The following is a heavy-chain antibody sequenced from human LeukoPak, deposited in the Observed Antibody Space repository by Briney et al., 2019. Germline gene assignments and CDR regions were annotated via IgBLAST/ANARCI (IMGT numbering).Heavy chain of an antibody. J-gene: IGHJ6*02. Sequence: SVKVSCKASGGTFSSYAISWARQAPGQGLEWMGRIIPILGIANYAQKFQGRVTITADKSTSTAYMELSSLRSEDTAVYYCARGTMVRGVSYYGMDVWGQGTTVTVSS. CDR2: IIPILGIA. V-gene: IGHV1-69*04. D-gene: IGHD3-10*01. CDR1: GGTFSSYA. CDR3: ARGTMVRGVSYYGMDV.